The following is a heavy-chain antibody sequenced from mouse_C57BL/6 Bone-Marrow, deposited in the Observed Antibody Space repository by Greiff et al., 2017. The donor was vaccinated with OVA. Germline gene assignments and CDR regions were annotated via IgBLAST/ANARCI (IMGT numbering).Heavy chain of an antibody. CDR1: GYTFTSYW. CDR2: IYPGSGST. CDR3: ARTGDDEYYFDY. Sequence: VQLQQSGAELVKPGASVKMSCKASGYTFTSYWITWVKQRPGQGLEWIGDIYPGSGSTNYNEKFKSKATLTVDTSSSTAYMQLSSLTSEDSAVYYCARTGDDEYYFDYWGQGTTLTVSS. V-gene: IGHV1-55*01. D-gene: IGHD2-12*01. J-gene: IGHJ2*01.